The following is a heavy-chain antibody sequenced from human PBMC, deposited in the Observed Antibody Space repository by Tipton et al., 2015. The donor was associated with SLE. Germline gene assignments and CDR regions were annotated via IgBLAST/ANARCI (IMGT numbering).Heavy chain of an antibody. Sequence: TLSLTCTISGGSISSSDYYWGWIRQPPGKGLEWIGSMYYRGSTYYNPSLESRVTMSLDTSKNQFSLKLSSVTAADTAVYYCARGSYYVDPWGQGTLVTVSS. CDR1: GGSISSSDYY. D-gene: IGHD3-10*02. CDR3: ARGSYYVDP. V-gene: IGHV4-39*07. J-gene: IGHJ5*02. CDR2: MYYRGST.